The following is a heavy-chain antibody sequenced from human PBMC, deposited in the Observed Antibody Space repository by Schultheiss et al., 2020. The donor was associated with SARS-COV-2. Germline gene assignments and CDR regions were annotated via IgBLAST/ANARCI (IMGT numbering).Heavy chain of an antibody. J-gene: IGHJ6*03. CDR2: IYPGDSDT. Sequence: GESLKISCKGSGYSFTSYWIGWVRQMPGKGLEWMGIIYPGDSDTRYSPSFQGQVTISADKSISTAYLQWSSLKASDTALYYCAKDIFTYYDFWSGSQGPGNYYYMDVWGKGTTVTVSS. D-gene: IGHD3-3*01. V-gene: IGHV5-51*01. CDR3: AKDIFTYYDFWSGSQGPGNYYYMDV. CDR1: GYSFTSYW.